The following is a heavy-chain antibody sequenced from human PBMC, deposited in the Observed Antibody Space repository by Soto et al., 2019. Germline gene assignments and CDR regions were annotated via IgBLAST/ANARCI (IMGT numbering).Heavy chain of an antibody. J-gene: IGHJ5*02. CDR2: IYYSGST. D-gene: IGHD3-16*02. Sequence: SETLSLTCTVSGGSISSSSYYWGWIRQPPGKGLEWIGSIYYSGSTYYNPSLKSRVTISVDTSKNQFSLKLSSVTAADTAVYYCARRSLVGPFGGVIATGWFDPWGQGTLVTVSS. CDR1: GGSISSSSYY. CDR3: ARRSLVGPFGGVIATGWFDP. V-gene: IGHV4-39*01.